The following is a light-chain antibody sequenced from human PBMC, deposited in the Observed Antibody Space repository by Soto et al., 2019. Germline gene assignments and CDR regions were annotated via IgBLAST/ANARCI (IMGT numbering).Light chain of an antibody. V-gene: IGLV1-40*01. CDR2: GNN. CDR1: NSNIGAGYD. CDR3: QSYAGSSNV. J-gene: IGLJ1*01. Sequence: QSVLTQPPSVSGAPGQRVTISCTGSNSNIGAGYDVHWYQQLPGTAPKLLIYGNNNRPSGVPDRFSGSKSGTSASLAISGLRAEDEADYYCQSYAGSSNVFGTGTKLTVL.